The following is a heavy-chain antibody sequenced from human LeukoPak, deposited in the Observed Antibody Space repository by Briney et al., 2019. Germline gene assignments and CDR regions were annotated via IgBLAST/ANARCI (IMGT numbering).Heavy chain of an antibody. CDR3: ARGPPYCSGGSCYVGWFDP. V-gene: IGHV4-34*01. D-gene: IGHD2-15*01. J-gene: IGHJ5*02. CDR1: SGSFSGHY. Sequence: MSSETLSLTCAVYSGSFSGHYWSWIRQPPGKGLEWIGEINHSGSTNYNSSLKSRVTISVDTSKNQFSLKLSSVTAADTAVYYCARGPPYCSGGSCYVGWFDPWGQGTLVTVSS. CDR2: INHSGST.